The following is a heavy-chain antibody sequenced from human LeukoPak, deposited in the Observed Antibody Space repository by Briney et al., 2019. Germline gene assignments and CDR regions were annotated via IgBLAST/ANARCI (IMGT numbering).Heavy chain of an antibody. CDR1: GGSISTSAFY. D-gene: IGHD2/OR15-2a*01. V-gene: IGHV4-39*01. CDR3: ARQISDYYYYYMDV. J-gene: IGHJ6*03. CDR2: IYDSGNE. Sequence: SETLSLTCTVSGGSISTSAFYWGWIRQPPGKGLEWIGSIYDSGNEFYNPSLKSRVTISADTSKNQFSLKLNSVTAADTAMYYCARQISDYYYYYMDVWGEGITVTVSS.